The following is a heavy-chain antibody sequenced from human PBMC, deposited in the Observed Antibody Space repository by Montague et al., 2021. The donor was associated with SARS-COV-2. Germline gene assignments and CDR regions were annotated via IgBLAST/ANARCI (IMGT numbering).Heavy chain of an antibody. J-gene: IGHJ4*02. Sequence: GDSVSSNIAAWNWIRQSPSRSLEWLGRTYYRSKWYNDYAVSVRSRITISPDTSKNQFSLQLNSVTPEDTAVYYCTQERGPGRTTWHYFDYWGQGTLVTVSS. CDR1: GDSVSSNIAA. D-gene: IGHD1-14*01. V-gene: IGHV6-1*01. CDR2: TYYRSKWYN. CDR3: TQERGPGRTTWHYFDY.